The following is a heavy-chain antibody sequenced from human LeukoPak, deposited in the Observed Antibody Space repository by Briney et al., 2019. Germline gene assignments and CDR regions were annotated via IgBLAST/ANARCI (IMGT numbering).Heavy chain of an antibody. CDR3: ARGDGRTPRPSGPRRSRTNWFDP. D-gene: IGHD3-10*01. J-gene: IGHJ5*02. V-gene: IGHV4-34*01. CDR2: INHSGST. CDR1: GGSFSGYY. Sequence: SETLSLTCAVYGGSFSGYYWSWIRQPPGKGLEWIGEINHSGSTNYNPSLKSRVTISVDTSKNQFSLKLSSVTAADTAVYYCARGDGRTPRPSGPRRSRTNWFDPWGQGTLVTVSP.